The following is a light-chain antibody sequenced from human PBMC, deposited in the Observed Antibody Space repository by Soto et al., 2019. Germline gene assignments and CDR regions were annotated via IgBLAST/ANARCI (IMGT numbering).Light chain of an antibody. CDR2: DND. CDR3: GTWDRSLSVYV. V-gene: IGLV1-51*01. Sequence: QSALTQPRSVSAAPGQKVTISCSGSGSNIGKSFVSWYQQLPATVPKLLIYDNDRRPSGIPDRFSGSKSGTSATLVITGLQTGDEADYYCGTWDRSLSVYVFGFGTKLTVL. J-gene: IGLJ1*01. CDR1: GSNIGKSF.